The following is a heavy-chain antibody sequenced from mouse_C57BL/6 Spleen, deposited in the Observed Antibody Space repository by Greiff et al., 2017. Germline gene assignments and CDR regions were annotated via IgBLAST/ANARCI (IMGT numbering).Heavy chain of an antibody. V-gene: IGHV5-16*01. D-gene: IGHD1-1*01. CDR1: GFTFSDYY. Sequence: EVMLVESEGGLVQPGSSMKLSCTASGFTFSDYYMAWVRQVPEKGLEWVANINYDGSSTYYLDSLKSRFIISRDNAKNILYLQMSSLKSEDTATYYCARFITHFDYWGQGTTLTVSS. CDR2: INYDGSST. J-gene: IGHJ2*01. CDR3: ARFITHFDY.